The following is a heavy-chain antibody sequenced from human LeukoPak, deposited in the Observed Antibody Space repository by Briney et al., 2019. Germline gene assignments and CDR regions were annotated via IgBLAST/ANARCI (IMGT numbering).Heavy chain of an antibody. CDR2: IIPILETT. CDR1: GGTFGSNA. CDR3: ARDQGSGGWDEVLYFDL. J-gene: IGHJ4*02. V-gene: IGHV1-69*04. Sequence: SVKVSCKASGGTFGSNAISWVRQAPGQGLEWLGRIIPILETTDYAEKFEDRVTLAADRSTNTAYVEVSSLRSEDTAMYYCARDQGSGGWDEVLYFDLWGQGTLVTVSS. D-gene: IGHD6-19*01.